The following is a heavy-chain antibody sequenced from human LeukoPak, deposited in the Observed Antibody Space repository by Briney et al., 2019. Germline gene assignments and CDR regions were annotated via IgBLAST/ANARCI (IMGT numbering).Heavy chain of an antibody. D-gene: IGHD2-15*01. CDR2: INPTTGDT. V-gene: IGHV1-46*01. Sequence: GASVKVSCKASGYTFTSYYMHWVRQAPGQGLEWMGIINPTTGDTTYAQKFQGRLTMTRDMSTSTVYMELSSLTSEDTAEFYCARYGFSAVWQGGWHAFDIWGQGTVVTVSS. J-gene: IGHJ3*02. CDR1: GYTFTSYY. CDR3: ARYGFSAVWQGGWHAFDI.